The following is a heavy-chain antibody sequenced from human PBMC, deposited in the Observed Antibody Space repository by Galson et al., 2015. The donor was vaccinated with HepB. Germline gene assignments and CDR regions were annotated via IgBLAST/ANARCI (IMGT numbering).Heavy chain of an antibody. J-gene: IGHJ6*02. CDR1: GGSISSYY. CDR3: ARVLYYDSSGYYWYYYGMDV. CDR2: IYYSGST. V-gene: IGHV4-59*01. D-gene: IGHD3-22*01. Sequence: ETLSLPCTVSGGSISSYYWSWIRQPPGKGLEWIGYIYYSGSTNYNPSLKSRVTISVDTSKNQFSLKLSSVTAADTAVYYCARVLYYDSSGYYWYYYGMDVWGQGTTVTVSS.